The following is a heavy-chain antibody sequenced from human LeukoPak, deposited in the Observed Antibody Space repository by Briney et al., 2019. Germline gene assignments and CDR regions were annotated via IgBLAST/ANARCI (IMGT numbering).Heavy chain of an antibody. J-gene: IGHJ4*02. Sequence: PGGSLRLSCAASGFTFSSYSMNWVRQAPGKGLEWVSSISSSSSYIYYADSVKGRFTISRDNAKNSLYLQMNSLRAEDTAVYYCARNPYYYDSSGYYYDYWGQGTLVTVSS. CDR2: ISSSSSYI. CDR3: ARNPYYYDSSGYYYDY. CDR1: GFTFSSYS. V-gene: IGHV3-21*01. D-gene: IGHD3-22*01.